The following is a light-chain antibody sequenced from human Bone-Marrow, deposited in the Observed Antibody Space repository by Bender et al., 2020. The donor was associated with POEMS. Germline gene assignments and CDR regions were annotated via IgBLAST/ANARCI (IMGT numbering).Light chain of an antibody. CDR1: GGSIASNY. J-gene: IGLJ3*02. CDR2: EDF. CDR3: QSYDGTIWM. V-gene: IGLV6-57*03. Sequence: FVLTQPHSVSESPGKTVTISCTRSGGSIASNYVQWYQQRPASVPTIVIFEDFRRSSGVPDRFSASTNVSSNSASLTISGLKIEDEADYYCQSYDGTIWMFGGGTKLTVL.